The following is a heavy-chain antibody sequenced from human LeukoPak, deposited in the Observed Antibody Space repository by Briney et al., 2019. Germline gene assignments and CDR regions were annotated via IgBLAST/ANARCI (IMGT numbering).Heavy chain of an antibody. V-gene: IGHV3-23*01. CDR3: AKDPLPRGYSGYDLDYGDYVLGYYFDY. CDR2: ISGSGGST. CDR1: GFTFSSYA. Sequence: GGSLRLSCAASGFTFSSYAMSWVRQAPGKGLEWVSAISGSGGSTYYADSVKGRFTISRDNSKNTLYLQMNSLRAEDTAVYYCAKDPLPRGYSGYDLDYGDYVLGYYFDYWGQGTLVTVSS. D-gene: IGHD5-12*01. J-gene: IGHJ4*02.